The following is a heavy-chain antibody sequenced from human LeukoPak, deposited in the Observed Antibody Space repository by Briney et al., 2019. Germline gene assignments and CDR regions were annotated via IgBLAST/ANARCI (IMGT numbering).Heavy chain of an antibody. CDR2: ISSSSSYI. CDR3: ARDYYDILPGDDAFDI. D-gene: IGHD3-9*01. V-gene: IGHV3-21*01. Sequence: AGGSLRLSCAASGFTFSSYSMNWVRQAPGKGLEWVSSISSSSSYIYYADSVKGRFTISRDNAKNSLYLQMNSLRAEDTAVYYCARDYYDILPGDDAFDIWGQGTMVTVSS. CDR1: GFTFSSYS. J-gene: IGHJ3*02.